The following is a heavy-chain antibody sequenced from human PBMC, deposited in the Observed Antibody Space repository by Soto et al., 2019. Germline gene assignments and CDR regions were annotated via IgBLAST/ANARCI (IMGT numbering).Heavy chain of an antibody. Sequence: QVQLVQSRGEVKKPGASVKVSCKTSGYSFTTYGISWVRQAPGQGLEWMGWISGYNGNTNYAQKLQGRVTMTTDTSTSTAYMERRGLRSVSTAVYYCAGEGPGPCYYYAMDDWGQGSTVTVSS. J-gene: IGHJ6*02. CDR2: ISGYNGNT. CDR1: GYSFTTYG. CDR3: AGEGPGPCYYYAMDD. V-gene: IGHV1-18*01.